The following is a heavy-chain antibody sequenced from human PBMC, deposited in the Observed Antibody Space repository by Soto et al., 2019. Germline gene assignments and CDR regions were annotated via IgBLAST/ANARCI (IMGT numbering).Heavy chain of an antibody. CDR1: GFTFSSYA. D-gene: IGHD1-26*01. Sequence: GGSLRLSCAASGFTFSSYAMHWVRQAPGKGLEWVAVISYDGSNKYYADSVKGRFTISRDNSKNTLYLQMNSLRAEDTAVYYCARDLYSGSYNYYYGMDVWGQGTTVTVSS. CDR3: ARDLYSGSYNYYYGMDV. CDR2: ISYDGSNK. J-gene: IGHJ6*02. V-gene: IGHV3-30-3*01.